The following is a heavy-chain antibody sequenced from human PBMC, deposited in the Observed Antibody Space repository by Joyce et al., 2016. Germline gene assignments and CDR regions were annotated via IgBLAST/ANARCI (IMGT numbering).Heavy chain of an antibody. D-gene: IGHD2-15*01. CDR1: GYTFTDYY. V-gene: IGHV1-2*06. CDR2: INLKSGVT. Sequence: QVQLVQSGAEVKKPGASVKVSCKASGYTFTDYYMHWVRQAPGQGLEWMGRINLKSGVTNYAQKCQGRVTMTRDTFTSTAYMELSRLRYDDTAVYYCVRWEVVAGAMNQWGQGTLVTVSS. CDR3: VRWEVVAGAMNQ. J-gene: IGHJ4*02.